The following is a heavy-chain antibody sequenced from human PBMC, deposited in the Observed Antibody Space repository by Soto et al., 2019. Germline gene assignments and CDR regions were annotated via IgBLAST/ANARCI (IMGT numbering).Heavy chain of an antibody. CDR1: GFTFSSYA. J-gene: IGHJ6*02. V-gene: IGHV3-23*01. CDR3: AKNEYYDILTGYSRAYYYYGMDV. Sequence: GGSLRLSCAASGFTFSSYAMSWVRQAPGKGLEWVSAISGSGGSTYYADSVKGRFTISRDNSKNTLYLQMNSLRAEDTAVYYCAKNEYYDILTGYSRAYYYYGMDVWGQGTTVTVSS. CDR2: ISGSGGST. D-gene: IGHD3-9*01.